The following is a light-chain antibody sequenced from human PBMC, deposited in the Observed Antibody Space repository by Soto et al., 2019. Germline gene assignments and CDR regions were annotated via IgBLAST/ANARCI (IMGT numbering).Light chain of an antibody. CDR2: EVS. J-gene: IGLJ1*01. V-gene: IGLV2-8*01. Sequence: QSVLTQPPSASGTPGQRVTISCSGSSSNIGSNTVNWYQQHPGKAPKLMIYEVSKRPSGVPDRFSGSKSGNTASLTVSGLQAEDEADYYCSSYAGSNNLYVFGTGTKVTVL. CDR3: SSYAGSNNLYV. CDR1: SSNIGSNT.